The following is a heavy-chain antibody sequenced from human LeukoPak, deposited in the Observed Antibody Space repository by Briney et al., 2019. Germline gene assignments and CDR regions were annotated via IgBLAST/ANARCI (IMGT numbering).Heavy chain of an antibody. Sequence: PGGSLRLSCAASGFTFSSYSMNWVRQAPGKGLEWVSSISSSSSYIYYADSVKGRFTISRDNAKDSLYLQMNSLRAEDTAVYYCARDVDGDFTSYFDYWGQGTLVTVSS. D-gene: IGHD4-17*01. CDR3: ARDVDGDFTSYFDY. CDR1: GFTFSSYS. J-gene: IGHJ4*02. CDR2: ISSSSSYI. V-gene: IGHV3-21*01.